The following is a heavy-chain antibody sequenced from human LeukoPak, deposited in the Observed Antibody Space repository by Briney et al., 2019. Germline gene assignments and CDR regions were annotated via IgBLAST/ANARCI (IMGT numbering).Heavy chain of an antibody. J-gene: IGHJ4*02. CDR3: AREQIIVAAIYFDY. D-gene: IGHD2-2*02. Sequence: PGGSLRLSCAASGFTVSSNYMSWVRQAPGKGLEWGSVIYSGGNTYYADSVKGGFTISRDNSKNTLYLQMNSLRAEDTAVYYCAREQIIVAAIYFDYWGQGTLVTVSS. CDR2: IYSGGNT. V-gene: IGHV3-53*01. CDR1: GFTVSSNY.